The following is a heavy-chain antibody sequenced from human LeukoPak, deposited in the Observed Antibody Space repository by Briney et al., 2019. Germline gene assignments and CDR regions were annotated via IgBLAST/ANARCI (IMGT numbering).Heavy chain of an antibody. D-gene: IGHD3-10*01. CDR1: GGSFSGYY. CDR3: ARVRDYYGSGSGWFDP. J-gene: IGHJ5*02. Sequence: SETLSLTCAVYGGSFSGYYWSWIRQPPGKGLEWIGEINHSGSTNYNPFLKSRVTISVDTSKNQFSLKLSSVTAADTAVYYCARVRDYYGSGSGWFDPWGQGTLVTVSS. CDR2: INHSGST. V-gene: IGHV4-34*01.